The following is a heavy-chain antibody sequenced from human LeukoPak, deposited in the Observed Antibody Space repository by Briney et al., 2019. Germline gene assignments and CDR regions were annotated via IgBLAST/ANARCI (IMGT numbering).Heavy chain of an antibody. CDR2: IYYSGST. J-gene: IGHJ4*02. D-gene: IGHD6-6*01. Sequence: SETLSLTCIVSGGSISSYYWSWIRQPPGKGLEYIGYIYYSGSTNYNPSLKSRVTISVDTSKNQFSLKLSSVTAADTAVYYCARYSSSSTFFDYWGQGILVTVSS. V-gene: IGHV4-59*01. CDR1: GGSISSYY. CDR3: ARYSSSSTFFDY.